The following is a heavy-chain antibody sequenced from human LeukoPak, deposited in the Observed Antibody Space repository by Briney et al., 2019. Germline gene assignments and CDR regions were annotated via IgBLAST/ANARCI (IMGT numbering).Heavy chain of an antibody. V-gene: IGHV4-34*01. CDR2: INHSGST. Sequence: SETLSLTCAVYGGSFSGYYWSWTRQPPGKGLEWIGEINHSGSTNYYPSLKSRVTLSVDTSKNQFSLKLSSVTAADTAVYYCARISTSSYYFDYWGQGTLVTVSS. CDR3: ARISTSSYYFDY. J-gene: IGHJ4*02. D-gene: IGHD6-6*01. CDR1: GGSFSGYY.